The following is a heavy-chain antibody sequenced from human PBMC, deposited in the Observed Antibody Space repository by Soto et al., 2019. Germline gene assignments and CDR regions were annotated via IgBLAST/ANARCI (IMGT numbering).Heavy chain of an antibody. CDR1: GGSIINYY. J-gene: IGHJ5*02. D-gene: IGHD3-16*01. Sequence: PSETLSLTCTVFGGSIINYYWSWIRQPPGKGLEWIGNIFHSGNTNYNPSLKSRVTILVDTSKNQFSLKLTSVTAADTAVYYCAKEGLFDFGGWFDPWGQGNLVTSPQ. V-gene: IGHV4-59*12. CDR2: IFHSGNT. CDR3: AKEGLFDFGGWFDP.